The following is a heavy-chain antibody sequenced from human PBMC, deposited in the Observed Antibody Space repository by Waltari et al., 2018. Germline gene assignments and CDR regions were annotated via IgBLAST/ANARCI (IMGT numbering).Heavy chain of an antibody. V-gene: IGHV4-31*03. J-gene: IGHJ3*02. CDR3: ARDRGAGGGAFDI. D-gene: IGHD3-10*01. CDR1: GGSISSGGYY. CDR2: IYYSGST. Sequence: QVQLQESGPGLVKPSQTLSLTCTVSGGSISSGGYYWSWIRQHPGKGLEWIGYIYYSGSTYYNPSLKGRVTISVDTSKNQFSLKRSSVTAADTAVYYCARDRGAGGGAFDIWGQGTMVTVSS.